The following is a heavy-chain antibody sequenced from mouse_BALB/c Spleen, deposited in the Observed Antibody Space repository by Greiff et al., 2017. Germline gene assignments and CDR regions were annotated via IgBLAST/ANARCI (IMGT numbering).Heavy chain of an antibody. CDR1: GFTFSSYT. CDR3: ARHRDYVGAWGAY. CDR2: ISNGGGST. V-gene: IGHV5-12-2*01. D-gene: IGHD2-4*01. Sequence: EVHLVESGGGLVQPGGSLKLSCAASGFTFSSYTMSWVRQTPEKRLEWVAYISNGGGSTYYPDTVKGRFTISRDNAKNTLYLQMSSLKSEDTAMYYCARHRDYVGAWGAYWGEGSLGTVSA. J-gene: IGHJ3*01.